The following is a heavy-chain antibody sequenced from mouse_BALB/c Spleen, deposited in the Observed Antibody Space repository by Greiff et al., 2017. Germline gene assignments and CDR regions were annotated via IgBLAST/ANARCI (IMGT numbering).Heavy chain of an antibody. CDR2: ISSGSSTI. CDR1: GFTFSSFG. J-gene: IGHJ1*01. CDR3: ARERGYYGSSYVTYWYFDV. D-gene: IGHD1-1*01. Sequence: EVKVVESGGGLVQPGGSRKLSCAASGFTFSSFGMHWVRQAPEKGLEWVAYISSGSSTIYYADTVKGRFTISRDNPKNTLFLQMTSLRSEDTAMYYCARERGYYGSSYVTYWYFDVWGAGTTVTVSS. V-gene: IGHV5-17*02.